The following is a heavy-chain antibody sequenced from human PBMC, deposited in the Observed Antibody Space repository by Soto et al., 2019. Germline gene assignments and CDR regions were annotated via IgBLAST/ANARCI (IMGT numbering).Heavy chain of an antibody. D-gene: IGHD5-12*01. CDR2: ISGKNGDT. J-gene: IGHJ1*01. V-gene: IGHV1-18*01. Sequence: QVQLVQSGAEVKKPGASVKVSCKASGFTFTSYGISWVRQAPGQGLEWMGWISGKNGDTNFAQKFQGRVTLTADTSTGTFSMEMRSLRSDDTAIYYCARALGGDMVATSSGAVAGSRYYWGQGTLVTVSS. CDR3: ARALGGDMVATSSGAVAGSRYY. CDR1: GFTFTSYG.